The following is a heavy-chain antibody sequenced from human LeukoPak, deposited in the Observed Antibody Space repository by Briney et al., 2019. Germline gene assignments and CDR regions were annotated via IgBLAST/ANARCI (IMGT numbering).Heavy chain of an antibody. CDR3: ARGRYLDPLDS. J-gene: IGHJ4*02. CDR1: GGSISSYY. V-gene: IGHV4-59*01. D-gene: IGHD3-9*01. CDR2: IHYSGST. Sequence: SETLSLTCTVSGGSISSYYWSWIRQPPGKGLEWIGYIHYSGSTNYNPSLKSRVTISVDTSKNQFSLKLSSVTAADTAVYYCARGRYLDPLDSWGQGTLVTVSS.